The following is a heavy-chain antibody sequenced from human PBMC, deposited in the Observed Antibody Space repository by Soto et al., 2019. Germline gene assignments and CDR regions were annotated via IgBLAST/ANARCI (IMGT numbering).Heavy chain of an antibody. D-gene: IGHD5-18*01. V-gene: IGHV4-39*07. Sequence: PSETLSLTCTVSGGSISSSSYYWGWIRQPPGKGLEWIGSIYYSGSTNYNPSLNSRVTISVDTSKNQFSLKLTSVTAADTAVYYCARDRGYSNWFDPWGQGTLVTVSS. CDR1: GGSISSSSYY. CDR3: ARDRGYSNWFDP. CDR2: IYYSGST. J-gene: IGHJ5*02.